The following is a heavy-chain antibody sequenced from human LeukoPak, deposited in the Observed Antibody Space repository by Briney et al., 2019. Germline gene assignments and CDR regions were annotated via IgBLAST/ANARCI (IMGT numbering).Heavy chain of an antibody. CDR2: INPNSGGT. CDR3: ARTRDYGGNWGFDY. D-gene: IGHD4-23*01. CDR1: GYTFTRYY. Sequence: ASVKVSCMASGYTFTRYYMHWVRQAPGQGLEWMGWINPNSGGTKYAQKFQGRVTMTRDTSISTAYMELSRLRSDDTAVYYCARTRDYGGNWGFDYWGQGALVTVSS. V-gene: IGHV1-2*02. J-gene: IGHJ4*02.